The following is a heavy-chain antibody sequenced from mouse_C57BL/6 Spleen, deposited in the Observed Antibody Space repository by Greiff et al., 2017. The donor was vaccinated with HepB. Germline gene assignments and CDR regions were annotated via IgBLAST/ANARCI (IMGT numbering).Heavy chain of an antibody. CDR3: TRVTTVVATPYYFDY. D-gene: IGHD1-1*01. CDR1: GYTFTDYE. Sequence: VQLVESGAELVRPGASVTLSCKASGYTFTDYEMHWVKQTPVHGLEWIGAIDPETGGTAYNQKFKGKAILTADKSSSTAYMELRSLTSEDSAVYYCTRVTTVVATPYYFDYWGQGTTLTVSS. V-gene: IGHV1-15*01. J-gene: IGHJ2*01. CDR2: IDPETGGT.